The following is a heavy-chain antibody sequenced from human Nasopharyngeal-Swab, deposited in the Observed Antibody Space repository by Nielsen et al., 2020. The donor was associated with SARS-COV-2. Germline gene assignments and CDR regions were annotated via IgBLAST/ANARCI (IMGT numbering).Heavy chain of an antibody. D-gene: IGHD5-24*01. CDR3: ARDRGDGYNLYYFDY. Sequence: GGSLRLSCAASGFTFSSYGMHWVRQAPGKGLEWVAVIPYDGSNKYYADSVKGRFTISRDNSKNTLYLQMNSLRAEDTAVYYCARDRGDGYNLYYFDYWGQGTLVTAPQ. CDR1: GFTFSSYG. V-gene: IGHV3-30*03. CDR2: IPYDGSNK. J-gene: IGHJ4*02.